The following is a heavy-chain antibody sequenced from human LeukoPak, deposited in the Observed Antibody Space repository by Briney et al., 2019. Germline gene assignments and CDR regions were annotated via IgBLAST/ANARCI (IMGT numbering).Heavy chain of an antibody. CDR1: GFTFRRHA. J-gene: IGHJ4*02. CDR3: AKRTDYFDY. V-gene: IGHV3-23*01. CDR2: ISGCGDST. Sequence: GGSLRLSFAASGFTFRRHAMTGFGQSPGKGLEGVSGISGCGDSTYYADSVKGRFNIARDNSKNTLYMQMNSLRVEDTAVYYCAKRTDYFDYWGQGTLVTVSS.